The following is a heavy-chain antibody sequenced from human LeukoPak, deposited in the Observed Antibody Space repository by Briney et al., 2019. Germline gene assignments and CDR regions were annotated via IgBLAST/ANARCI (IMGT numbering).Heavy chain of an antibody. Sequence: PGGSLRLSCAASGFTFSSYAMHWVRQAPGKGLEYVSAISSNGGSTYYANSVKGRFTISRDNSKNTLYLQMGSLRAEDMAVYYCASVQGGSYYDYWGQGTLVTVSS. J-gene: IGHJ4*02. CDR2: ISSNGGST. V-gene: IGHV3-64*01. CDR3: ASVQGGSYYDY. CDR1: GFTFSSYA. D-gene: IGHD1-26*01.